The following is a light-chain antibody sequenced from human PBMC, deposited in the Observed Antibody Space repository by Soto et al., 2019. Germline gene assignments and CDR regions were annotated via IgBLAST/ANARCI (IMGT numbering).Light chain of an antibody. Sequence: QSALTQPASVSGSPGQSITISCTGTSSDVGGYNNVSWYQQHPGKAPKVMIYDVSNRPSGVSNRFSGSKSGNTASLTVSGLQAEDEADYYCKSYTSSNTYVFGSGTKVTVL. V-gene: IGLV2-14*01. J-gene: IGLJ1*01. CDR3: KSYTSSNTYV. CDR2: DVS. CDR1: SSDVGGYNN.